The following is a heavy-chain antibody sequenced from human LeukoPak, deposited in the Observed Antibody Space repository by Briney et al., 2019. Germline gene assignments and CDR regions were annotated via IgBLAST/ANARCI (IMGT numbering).Heavy chain of an antibody. CDR1: GFNFRSYW. J-gene: IGHJ4*02. Sequence: TGGSLRLSCAASGFNFRSYWMQWVRQAPGKGLVWVARINSDDTDTYADSVKGRFTISRDNADNMLYLQMNSLKADDTAVYYCTRDAGHCHSSGCWKPSDYWGQGALVTVSS. V-gene: IGHV3-74*01. D-gene: IGHD3-22*01. CDR2: INSDDTDT. CDR3: TRDAGHCHSSGCWKPSDY.